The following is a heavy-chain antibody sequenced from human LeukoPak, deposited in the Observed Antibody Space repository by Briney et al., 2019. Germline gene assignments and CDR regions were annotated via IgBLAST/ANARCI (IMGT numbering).Heavy chain of an antibody. V-gene: IGHV3-43*02. D-gene: IGHD3-10*01. CDR1: GFTFDDYA. J-gene: IGHJ4*02. CDR3: AKDRVAMVRGVSFSFDC. CDR2: ISGDGGST. Sequence: GGSLRLSCAASGFTFDDYAMHWGRQAPGKGLEWVSLISGDGGSTYYAESVKGRFTISRENSKNALFLQMNSRRTEDTALYYCAKDRVAMVRGVSFSFDCWGQGTLVPVSS.